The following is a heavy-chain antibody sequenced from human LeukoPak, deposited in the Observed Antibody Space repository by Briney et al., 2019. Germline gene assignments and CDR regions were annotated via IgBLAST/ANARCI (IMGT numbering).Heavy chain of an antibody. CDR1: GGSISSYY. J-gene: IGHJ3*02. CDR3: ATGDAFDI. Sequence: SETLSLTCTVSGGSISSYYWSWTRQPPGKGLEWIGYIYYSGSTNYNPSLKSRVTISVDTSKNQFSLKLSSVTAADTAVCYCATGDAFDIWGQGTMVTVSS. D-gene: IGHD4-17*01. CDR2: IYYSGST. V-gene: IGHV4-59*08.